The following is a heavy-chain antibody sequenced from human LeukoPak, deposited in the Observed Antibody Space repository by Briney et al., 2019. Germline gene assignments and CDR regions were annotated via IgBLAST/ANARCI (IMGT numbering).Heavy chain of an antibody. Sequence: GGSLRLSCEASGFTLSDYHMSWIRQAPGKGLEWVSQISSSAYTTHHTNSVKGRLTISRDNAKNSLSLQMNSLRADDTAVYYCARLNGHYSRGVDYWGQGTLVTVSS. D-gene: IGHD2-15*01. CDR3: ARLNGHYSRGVDY. J-gene: IGHJ4*01. V-gene: IGHV3-11*01. CDR1: GFTLSDYH. CDR2: ISSSAYTT.